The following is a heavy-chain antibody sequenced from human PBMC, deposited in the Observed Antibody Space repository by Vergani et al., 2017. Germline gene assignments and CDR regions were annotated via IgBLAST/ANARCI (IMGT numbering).Heavy chain of an antibody. Sequence: EVQLEESGGHVVQPGGSLKLSCATSGITFDDYAMIWVRQVPGKGLEWVSLINWNGFSTYYADSLKGRFTVSRDNNKSSLFLQMTSLSAEDTAFYYCAKAGGVPAAPFFDSWGQGTLVTVSS. CDR1: GITFDDYA. V-gene: IGHV3-43D*04. CDR3: AKAGGVPAAPFFDS. D-gene: IGHD2-2*01. CDR2: INWNGFST. J-gene: IGHJ4*02.